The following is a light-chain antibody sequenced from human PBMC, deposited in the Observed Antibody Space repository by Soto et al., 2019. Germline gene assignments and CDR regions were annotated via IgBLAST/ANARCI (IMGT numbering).Light chain of an antibody. CDR3: QQRSNWPSIT. CDR1: QSVSSY. J-gene: IGKJ5*01. Sequence: GLKQSAAAFSFSPVVRCAVSCRASQSVSSYLAWYQQKPGQAPRLLIYDASNRAAGIPARFSGSGSGTDFTLTIGSLEPEDFAVYYCQQRSNWPSITFGQGTRLEIK. V-gene: IGKV3-11*01. CDR2: DAS.